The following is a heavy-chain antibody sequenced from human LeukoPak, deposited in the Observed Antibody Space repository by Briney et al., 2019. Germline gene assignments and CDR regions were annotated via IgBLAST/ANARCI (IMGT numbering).Heavy chain of an antibody. V-gene: IGHV1-46*01. D-gene: IGHD3-16*01. J-gene: IGHJ2*01. CDR3: ARDHYDYVWGSPLTSRYFDV. Sequence: GASVKVSCKASGYTFTNYYVRWVRQAPGQGLEWMGVINPTDGSASYAQKFQGAVTINMDTSTTAVYMELSSLRSEDTAVYYCARDHYDYVWGSPLTSRYFDVWGRGTLVTVSS. CDR2: INPTDGSA. CDR1: GYTFTNYY.